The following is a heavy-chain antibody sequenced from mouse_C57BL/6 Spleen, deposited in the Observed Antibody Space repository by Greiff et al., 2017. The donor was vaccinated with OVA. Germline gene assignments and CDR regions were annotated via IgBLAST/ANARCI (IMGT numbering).Heavy chain of an antibody. Sequence: EVQLQESGPELVKPGDSVKISCKASGYSFTGYFMNWVMQSHGKSLEWIGRINPYNGDTFYNQKFKGKATLTVDKSSSTAHMALRSLTSEDSAVYYCARGDYSNYDAMDYWGQGTSVTVSS. D-gene: IGHD2-5*01. V-gene: IGHV1-20*01. J-gene: IGHJ4*01. CDR1: GYSFTGYF. CDR3: ARGDYSNYDAMDY. CDR2: INPYNGDT.